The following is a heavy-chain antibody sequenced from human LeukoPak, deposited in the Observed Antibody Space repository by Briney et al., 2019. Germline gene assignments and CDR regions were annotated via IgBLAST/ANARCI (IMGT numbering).Heavy chain of an antibody. V-gene: IGHV3-23*01. CDR2: ISCSGGST. J-gene: IGHJ4*02. D-gene: IGHD5-12*01. CDR1: GFTFSSYA. CDR3: ATLFVDIVATQWY. Sequence: PGGSLRLSCAASGFTFSSYAMSWVRQAPGKGLEWVSAISCSGGSTYYADSVKGRFTISRDNSKTTVYLQMNSLRAEDTAVYYCATLFVDIVATQWYWGQGTLVTVSS.